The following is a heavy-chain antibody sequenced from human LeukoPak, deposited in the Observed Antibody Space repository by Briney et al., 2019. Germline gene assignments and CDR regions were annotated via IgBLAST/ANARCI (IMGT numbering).Heavy chain of an antibody. J-gene: IGHJ6*03. CDR2: VSRSGDDT. D-gene: IGHD2-21*01. CDR1: GFTFSSYA. Sequence: GGSLRLSCAASGFTFSSYAMSWVRQAPGEGLEWVSAVSRSGDDTYYADSVRGRFTVSRDNSRNTLYLHMSSLRAEDTAVYYCAKEEGTNCGGDCYYYMDVWGKGTTVTVSS. CDR3: AKEEGTNCGGDCYYYMDV. V-gene: IGHV3-23*01.